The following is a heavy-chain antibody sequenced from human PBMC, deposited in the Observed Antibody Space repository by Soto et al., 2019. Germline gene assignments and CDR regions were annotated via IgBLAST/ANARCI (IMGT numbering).Heavy chain of an antibody. CDR2: ISSGSTI. CDR3: ARGVRRLDAFDI. J-gene: IGHJ3*02. CDR1: GFTFSDYY. V-gene: IGHV3-11*01. Sequence: QVQLVESGGGLVKPGGSLRLSCAASGFTFSDYYMSWIRQAPGKGLEWVSYISSGSTIYYADSLKGRFTISRDNAKNSLYLQMNSLRAEDTAVYYCARGVRRLDAFDIWGQGTMVTVSS. D-gene: IGHD6-25*01.